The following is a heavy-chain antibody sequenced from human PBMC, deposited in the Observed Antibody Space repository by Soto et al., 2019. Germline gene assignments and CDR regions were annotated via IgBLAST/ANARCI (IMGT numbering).Heavy chain of an antibody. D-gene: IGHD3-10*01. CDR1: GGSISSSNW. CDR2: IYHSGST. Sequence: SETLSLTCAVSGGSISSSNWWSWVRQPPGKGLEWIGEIYHSGSTNYNPSLKSRVTISVDKSKNQFSLKLSSVTAADTAVYYCAREKRFGEFRDYFDYWGQGTLVTVPQ. V-gene: IGHV4-4*02. CDR3: AREKRFGEFRDYFDY. J-gene: IGHJ4*02.